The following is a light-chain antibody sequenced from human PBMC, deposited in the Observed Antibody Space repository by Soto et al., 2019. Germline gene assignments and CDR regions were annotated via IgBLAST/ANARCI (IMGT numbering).Light chain of an antibody. CDR2: GAS. CDR3: QQYGSTPWT. CDR1: QSVSSSY. J-gene: IGKJ1*01. V-gene: IGKV3-20*01. Sequence: EIVLTQSPGTLSLSPGERATLSCRASQSVSSSYLAWYQQKPGQAPRLLIYGASSRATGIPDRFSGSGSGTDFTLTSRGLGLKDFAVFYCQQYGSTPWTFGQGTKVEIK.